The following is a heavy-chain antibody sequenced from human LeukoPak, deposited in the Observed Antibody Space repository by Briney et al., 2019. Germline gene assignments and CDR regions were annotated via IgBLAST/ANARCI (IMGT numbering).Heavy chain of an antibody. J-gene: IGHJ6*03. V-gene: IGHV3-23*01. CDR2: ICGSGGST. Sequence: PGGSLRLSCAASGFTFSSYAMSWVRQAPGKGLEWVSAICGSGGSTYYADSVKGRFTISRDNSKNTLYLQMNSLRAEDTAVYYCAKNSRYYDFWSGYAYMDVWGKGTTVTVSS. CDR1: GFTFSSYA. D-gene: IGHD3-3*01. CDR3: AKNSRYYDFWSGYAYMDV.